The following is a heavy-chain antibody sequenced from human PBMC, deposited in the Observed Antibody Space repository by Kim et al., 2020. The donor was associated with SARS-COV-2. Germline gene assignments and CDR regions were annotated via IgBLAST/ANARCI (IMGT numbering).Heavy chain of an antibody. D-gene: IGHD3-16*01. Sequence: GGSLRLSCAASGFTFGGYAMHWVRQAPGKGLEWVSGISWNSGSIGYADSVKGRFTISRGNSKNSLYLQMNSLRAEDTALYYCAKDIMNTFGGEYYYYYGMDVWGQGTTVTVSS. CDR2: ISWNSGSI. V-gene: IGHV3-9*01. CDR3: AKDIMNTFGGEYYYYYGMDV. J-gene: IGHJ6*02. CDR1: GFTFGGYA.